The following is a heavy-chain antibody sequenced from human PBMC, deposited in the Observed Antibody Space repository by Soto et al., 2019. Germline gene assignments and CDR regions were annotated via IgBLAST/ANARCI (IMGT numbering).Heavy chain of an antibody. CDR1: GGSISSSSSS. CDR3: ARTYVTDVVVVPSSKDYMDV. D-gene: IGHD2-2*01. CDR2: ISYSGST. V-gene: IGHV4-39*01. Sequence: QLQLQESGPGLVKPSETLSLTCTVSGGSISSSSSSWGWIRQPPGKGLEWLGIISYSGSTYYSPSLKGRGTISVDASKNLFSLKLSSVTAANTAVYYCARTYVTDVVVVPSSKDYMDVWGKGTTVTVSS. J-gene: IGHJ6*03.